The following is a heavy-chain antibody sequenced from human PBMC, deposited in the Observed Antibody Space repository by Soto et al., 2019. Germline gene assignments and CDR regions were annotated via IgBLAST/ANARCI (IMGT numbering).Heavy chain of an antibody. D-gene: IGHD2-21*02. Sequence: PSETLSLTCAVYGGSFSGYYWSWIRQPPGKGLEWIGEINHSGSTNYNPSLKSRVTISVDTSKNQFSLKLSSVTAADTAVYYCARGGYGGNLEYPWGQGTLVTVSS. CDR1: GGSFSGYY. V-gene: IGHV4-34*01. CDR3: ARGGYGGNLEYP. J-gene: IGHJ5*02. CDR2: INHSGST.